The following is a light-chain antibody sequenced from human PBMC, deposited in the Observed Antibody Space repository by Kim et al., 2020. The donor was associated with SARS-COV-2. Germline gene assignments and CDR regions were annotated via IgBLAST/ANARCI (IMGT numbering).Light chain of an antibody. V-gene: IGKV3-20*01. CDR2: AAS. J-gene: IGKJ2*01. CDR1: DAVNTKT. Sequence: LTARASATLHCRTSDAVNTKTLAWYQQRPGQTSRLLSYAASRRATRIPARCSGSGSGTDFTLPITRLEPEDFAVYYCQQYATSLYSFGQGTKLEI. CDR3: QQYATSLYS.